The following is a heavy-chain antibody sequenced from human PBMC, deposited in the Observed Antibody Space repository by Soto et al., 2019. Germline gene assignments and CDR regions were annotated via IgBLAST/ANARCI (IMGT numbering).Heavy chain of an antibody. CDR3: ARDRVVVVAANRVRYGMDV. CDR2: IYYSGST. V-gene: IGHV4-59*01. J-gene: IGHJ6*02. Sequence: SETLSLTCTVSGGSISSYYWSWIRQPPGKGLEWIGYIYYSGSTNYNPSLKSRVTISVDTSKNQFSLKLSSATAADTAVYYCARDRVVVVAANRVRYGMDVWGQGTTVTVPS. D-gene: IGHD2-15*01. CDR1: GGSISSYY.